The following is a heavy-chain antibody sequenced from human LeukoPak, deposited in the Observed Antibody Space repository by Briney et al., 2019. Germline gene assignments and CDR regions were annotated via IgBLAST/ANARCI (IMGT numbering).Heavy chain of an antibody. Sequence: GGSLRLSCAASGFTFSSYWMSSVPQAPGEGLEWVANIKQDGTEKYYMDSVKGRFSISRDNAKNSLYLQMNALRAEDTAVYYCARDVRPDYWGQGTLVTVST. V-gene: IGHV3-7*04. J-gene: IGHJ4*02. D-gene: IGHD6-6*01. CDR2: IKQDGTEK. CDR1: GFTFSSYW. CDR3: ARDVRPDY.